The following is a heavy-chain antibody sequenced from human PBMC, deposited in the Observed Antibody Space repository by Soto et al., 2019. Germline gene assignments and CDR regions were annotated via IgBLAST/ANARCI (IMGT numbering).Heavy chain of an antibody. CDR3: ARGGYYYDSSAYYRPFDY. D-gene: IGHD3-22*01. J-gene: IGHJ4*02. CDR1: SYTFTSYD. V-gene: IGHV1-8*01. Sequence: SVKVSFRASSYTFTSYDINWVRQATGQGLEWMGWINPNSGNTGYAQKFQGRVTMTRSTSISTAYMELSSLRYEDTAAYYSARGGYYYDSSAYYRPFDYWGQGTLVTVYS. CDR2: INPNSGNT.